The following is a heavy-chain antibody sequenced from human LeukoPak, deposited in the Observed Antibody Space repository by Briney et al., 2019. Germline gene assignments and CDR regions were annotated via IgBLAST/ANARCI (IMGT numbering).Heavy chain of an antibody. V-gene: IGHV4-59*01. CDR1: GGSISSYY. Sequence: PSETLSLTCTVSGGSISSYYWSWIRQPPGKGLEWIGYIYYSGSTNYDPSLKSRVTISVDTSKNQFSLKLSSVTAADTAVYYCARSSGYSYGYPNYWGQGTQVTVSS. CDR2: IYYSGST. J-gene: IGHJ4*02. CDR3: ARSSGYSYGYPNY. D-gene: IGHD5-18*01.